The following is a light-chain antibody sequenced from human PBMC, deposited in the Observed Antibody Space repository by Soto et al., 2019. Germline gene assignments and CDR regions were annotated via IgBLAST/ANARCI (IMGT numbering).Light chain of an antibody. Sequence: QSVLTQPASVSGSPGQSITISCTGTSSDVGVYKYVSWYQQHPGKAPKLMIYEVSNRPSGVSNRFSGSNSGNTASLTISGLQAEDEADYYCSSFTSSSTLVVFGGGTKVTVL. V-gene: IGLV2-14*01. CDR2: EVS. J-gene: IGLJ2*01. CDR1: SSDVGVYKY. CDR3: SSFTSSSTLVV.